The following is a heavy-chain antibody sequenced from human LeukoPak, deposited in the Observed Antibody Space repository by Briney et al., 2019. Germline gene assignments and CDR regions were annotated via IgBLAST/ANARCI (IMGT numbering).Heavy chain of an antibody. CDR3: AKTPRYCSSNTCYAGYFQH. CDR1: GFTFSTYA. J-gene: IGHJ1*01. V-gene: IGHV3-23*01. CDR2: ISGSGGRT. D-gene: IGHD2-2*01. Sequence: GGSLRLSSAASGFTFSTYAMSWVRQAPGKGLEWVSAISGSGGRTYYADSVKGRFTISRDNSKNTLYLQMNSLRVEDTAVYYCAKTPRYCSSNTCYAGYFQHWGQGTLVTVSS.